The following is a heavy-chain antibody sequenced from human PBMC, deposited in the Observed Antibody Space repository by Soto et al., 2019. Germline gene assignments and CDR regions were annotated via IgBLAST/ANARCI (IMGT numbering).Heavy chain of an antibody. D-gene: IGHD2-21*01. CDR3: ARAPGDNVISDS. Sequence: QVQLVQSGAEVKKPGASVKVSCKASGYTFTIYYIHWVRQAPGQGLEWMGIINPSVGRESYAQKFQDRVTMTRDTSTSTVYMELRSLTSEDTAVYYCARAPGDNVISDSWGQGTLVTVSS. CDR1: GYTFTIYY. J-gene: IGHJ5*02. V-gene: IGHV1-46*01. CDR2: INPSVGRE.